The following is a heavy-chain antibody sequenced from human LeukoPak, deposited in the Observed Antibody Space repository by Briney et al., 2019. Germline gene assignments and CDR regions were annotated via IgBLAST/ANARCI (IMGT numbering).Heavy chain of an antibody. V-gene: IGHV3-7*03. D-gene: IGHD2-2*01. Sequence: GGSLRLSCAASGFTFSSYAMSWVRQAPGKGLEWVANIKQDGSEKYYVDSVKGRFTISRDNAKNSLYLQMNSLRAEDTAVYYCAREDIVVVPAAMDVWGKGTTVTVSS. J-gene: IGHJ6*04. CDR3: AREDIVVVPAAMDV. CDR1: GFTFSSYA. CDR2: IKQDGSEK.